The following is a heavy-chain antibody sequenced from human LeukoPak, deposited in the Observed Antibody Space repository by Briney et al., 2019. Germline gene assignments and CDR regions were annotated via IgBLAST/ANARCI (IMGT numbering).Heavy chain of an antibody. V-gene: IGHV1-2*02. Sequence: GASVKVSCKASGYTFTGYYMHWVRQAPGQGLEWMGWINPNSGGTNYAQKFQGRVTMTRDTSISTAYMELRSLRSDDTAVYYCARQGRRDGYNRGRGGYYGMDVWGQGTTVTVSS. CDR3: ARQGRRDGYNRGRGGYYGMDV. D-gene: IGHD5-24*01. CDR2: INPNSGGT. CDR1: GYTFTGYY. J-gene: IGHJ6*02.